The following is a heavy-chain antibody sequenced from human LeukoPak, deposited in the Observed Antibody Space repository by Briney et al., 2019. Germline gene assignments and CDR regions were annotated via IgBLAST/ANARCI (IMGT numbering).Heavy chain of an antibody. CDR1: GGSISSGSYY. Sequence: SQTLSLTCTVSGGSISSGSYYWSWIRQPAGKGLEWIGRIYTSGSTNYNPSLKSRVTISVDTSKNQFSLKLSSVTAADTAVYYCAREGIAAAVDYYFDYWGQGTLVTVSS. D-gene: IGHD6-13*01. J-gene: IGHJ4*02. CDR3: AREGIAAAVDYYFDY. V-gene: IGHV4-61*02. CDR2: IYTSGST.